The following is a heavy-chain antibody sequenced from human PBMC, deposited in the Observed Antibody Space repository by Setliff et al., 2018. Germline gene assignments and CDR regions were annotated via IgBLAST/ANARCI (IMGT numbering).Heavy chain of an antibody. J-gene: IGHJ4*02. CDR2: VYNSGST. D-gene: IGHD1-26*01. CDR3: ARHPDGRIVPFDY. Sequence: SETLSLTCSVSGGSISSSYFSWIRHSPGKGLEWLGYVYNSGSTNYNPSLESRGTISIDTSKNQFSLRLYSVTATDTAVYYCARHPDGRIVPFDYWGQGILVTVSS. CDR1: GGSISSSY. V-gene: IGHV4-59*08.